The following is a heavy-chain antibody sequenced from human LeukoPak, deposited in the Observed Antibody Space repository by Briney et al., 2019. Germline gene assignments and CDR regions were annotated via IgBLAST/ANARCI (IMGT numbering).Heavy chain of an antibody. Sequence: SETLSLTCTVSGGSISSYYWSWIRQPPGKGLEWIGYIYNYNPSLKSRVTTAVDTSKNQFSLKLSSVTAVDTAVYYCAASHYYDSSGYGLIEYWGQGTLVTVSS. D-gene: IGHD3-22*01. CDR2: IY. CDR1: GGSISSYY. J-gene: IGHJ4*02. CDR3: AASHYYDSSGYGLIEY. V-gene: IGHV4-59*01.